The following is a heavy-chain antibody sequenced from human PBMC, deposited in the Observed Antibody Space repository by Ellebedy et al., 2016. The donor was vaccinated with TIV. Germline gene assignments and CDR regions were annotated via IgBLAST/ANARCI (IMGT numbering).Heavy chain of an antibody. J-gene: IGHJ2*01. CDR2: INSDGSST. V-gene: IGHV3-74*01. D-gene: IGHD6-19*01. Sequence: GESLKISCAASGFTFTQYWLHWVRHAPGKGPGWVSRINSDGSSTTYADSVKGRFTISRDNAKNTLYLQMNSLRAEDTAVYYCARAGSSGWEAYIDLWGRGTLVTVSS. CDR1: GFTFTQYW. CDR3: ARAGSSGWEAYIDL.